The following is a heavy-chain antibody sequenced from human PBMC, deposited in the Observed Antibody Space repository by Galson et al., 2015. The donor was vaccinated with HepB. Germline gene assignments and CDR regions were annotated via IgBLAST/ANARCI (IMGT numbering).Heavy chain of an antibody. J-gene: IGHJ4*02. D-gene: IGHD6-13*01. V-gene: IGHV3-23*01. CDR3: AKHGSSWSYYFDY. CDR1: GFIFSSYAMYA. Sequence: SLRLSCAASGFIFSSYAMYAMSWARQAPGKGLEWVSAISGSGGNTYYADTVKGRFTISRDNSKNTLYLQMNSLRAGDTAVYYCAKHGSSWSYYFDYWGQGTLVTVSS. CDR2: ISGSGGNT.